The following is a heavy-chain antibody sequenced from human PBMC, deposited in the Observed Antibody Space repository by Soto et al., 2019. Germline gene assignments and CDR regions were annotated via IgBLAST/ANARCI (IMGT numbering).Heavy chain of an antibody. CDR1: GGSISNSSYY. CDR3: ARMDY. Sequence: QLQLQESGPGLVKPSETLSLTCSVSGGSISNSSYYWGWIRQPPGKGLEWIGSIHRSGSTYYNPSFKSRVTISVDTSKNQFSLKVSSVTAADTAVYYCARMDYWGQGTLVTVSS. J-gene: IGHJ4*02. CDR2: IHRSGST. V-gene: IGHV4-39*01.